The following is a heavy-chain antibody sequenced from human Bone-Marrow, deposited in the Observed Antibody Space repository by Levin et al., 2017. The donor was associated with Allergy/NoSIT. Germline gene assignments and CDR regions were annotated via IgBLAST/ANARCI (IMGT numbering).Heavy chain of an antibody. J-gene: IGHJ6*02. CDR2: IYESGYT. Sequence: LVKPTQTLSLTCTVSGGAIGGYGYSWSWIRQPPGRGLEWIGHIYESGYTYSNPSLRSRVTISVDRSKNQFSLNLNSVTAADTAFYYCARGTYHPGSGSFMDVWGQGTTVTVSS. CDR3: ARGTYHPGSGSFMDV. D-gene: IGHD3-10*01. CDR1: GGAIGGYGYS. V-gene: IGHV4-30-2*01.